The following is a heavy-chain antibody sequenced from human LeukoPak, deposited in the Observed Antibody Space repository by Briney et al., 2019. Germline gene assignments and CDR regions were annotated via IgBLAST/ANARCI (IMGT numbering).Heavy chain of an antibody. D-gene: IGHD5-12*01. CDR1: GGSFSGYY. Sequence: SETLSLTCAVYGGSFSGYYWSWIRQPPGKGLEWIGEINHSGSTNYNPSLKSRVTISVDTSKNQFSLKLSSVTAADTAVYYCARGKAEMANDYWGQGSLVTVSS. CDR2: INHSGST. CDR3: ARGKAEMANDY. V-gene: IGHV4-34*01. J-gene: IGHJ4*02.